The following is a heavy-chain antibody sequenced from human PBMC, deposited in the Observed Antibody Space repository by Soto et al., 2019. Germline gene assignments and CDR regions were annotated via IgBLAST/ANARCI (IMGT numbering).Heavy chain of an antibody. CDR3: AREEVPQWFNRGYYGMDV. Sequence: QVQLQQWGAGLLRPSETLSLTCAVYGGSFSGYYWTWIRQPPGKGLEWIGDINHSGSTNYNSSLKSRVTISVDTSKNQLSLNLKSVTAADTAVYYCAREEVPQWFNRGYYGMDVWGQGTTVPVSS. V-gene: IGHV4-34*01. CDR2: INHSGST. CDR1: GGSFSGYY. J-gene: IGHJ6*02. D-gene: IGHD7-27*01.